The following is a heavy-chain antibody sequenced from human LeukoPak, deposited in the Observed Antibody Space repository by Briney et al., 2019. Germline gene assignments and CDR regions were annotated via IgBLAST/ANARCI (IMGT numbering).Heavy chain of an antibody. J-gene: IGHJ3*02. CDR2: IYPGDSDT. CDR1: GGSVRSYW. Sequence: GQSLKMVGKGSGGSVRSYWRGWVRQKHGKGLEWMGIIYPGDSDTTYKPSFQGQVTISADKSISTAYLQWSSLKASDTAMYYCARSRAEKVPVWGSYRHHDAFDIWGQGTRVTVSP. CDR3: ARSRAEKVPVWGSYRHHDAFDI. D-gene: IGHD3-16*02. V-gene: IGHV5-51*01.